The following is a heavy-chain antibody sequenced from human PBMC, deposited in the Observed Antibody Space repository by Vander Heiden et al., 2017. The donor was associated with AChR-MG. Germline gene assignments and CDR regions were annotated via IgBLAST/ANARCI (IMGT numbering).Heavy chain of an antibody. Sequence: QVQLVQSGAEVKKPGSSVKVSCKASGGTFSSYAISWVRQAPGQGLEWMGGIIPIFGTANYAQKFQGRVTITADKSTSTAYMELSSLRSEDTAVYYCARETKYYYDSSGYDAFDIWGQGTMVTVSS. J-gene: IGHJ3*02. CDR2: IIPIFGTA. CDR3: ARETKYYYDSSGYDAFDI. CDR1: GGTFSSYA. V-gene: IGHV1-69*06. D-gene: IGHD3-22*01.